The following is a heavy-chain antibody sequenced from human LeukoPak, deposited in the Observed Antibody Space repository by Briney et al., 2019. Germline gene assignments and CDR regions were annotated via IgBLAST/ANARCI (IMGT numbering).Heavy chain of an antibody. Sequence: WSSVKVSCKASGGTFSSYAISWVRQAPGQGLEWMGWISPNSGGTNYAQKFQGRVTMSRDTSISTAYMELSRLRSDDTALYYCARDRVIVGPSDGFDIWGQGTMVTVSS. CDR3: ARDRVIVGPSDGFDI. D-gene: IGHD3-22*01. CDR2: ISPNSGGT. J-gene: IGHJ3*02. V-gene: IGHV1-2*02. CDR1: GGTFSSYA.